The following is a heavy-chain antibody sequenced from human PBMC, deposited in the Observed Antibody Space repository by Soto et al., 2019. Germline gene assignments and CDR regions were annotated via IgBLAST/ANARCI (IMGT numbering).Heavy chain of an antibody. Sequence: EVQLVESGGGLAQPGRSLRLSCAASGFTFDDYAMHWVPQVPGKGLEWVSGISWNSGSMDYAHSVKGRITISRDNAKNSLYLQMNSPRADDTALYYCSKDTGKMVRVGKFDYWGQGTLVTVSS. V-gene: IGHV3-9*01. D-gene: IGHD3-10*01. CDR1: GFTFDDYA. CDR3: SKDTGKMVRVGKFDY. CDR2: ISWNSGSM. J-gene: IGHJ4*02.